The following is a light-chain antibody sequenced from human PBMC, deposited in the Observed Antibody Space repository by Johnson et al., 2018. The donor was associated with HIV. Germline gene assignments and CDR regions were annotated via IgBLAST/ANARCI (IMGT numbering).Light chain of an antibody. CDR2: ENN. J-gene: IGLJ1*01. V-gene: IGLV1-51*02. CDR3: GTWHSSLSTGGV. Sequence: QSVLTQPPSVSAAPGQKVTISCSGSSSNIGNNHVSWYQQFPGAAPKLLIYENNKRPSGIPDRFSGSKSGTSATLAITGLQTGDEADYYCGTWHSSLSTGGVFGSGTKVTVL. CDR1: SSNIGNNH.